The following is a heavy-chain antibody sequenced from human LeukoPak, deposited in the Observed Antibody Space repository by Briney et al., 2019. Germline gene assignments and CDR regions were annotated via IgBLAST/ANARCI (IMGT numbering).Heavy chain of an antibody. Sequence: SVKVSCKASGGTFISYAISWVRQAPGQGLEWMGGIIPIFGTANYAQKFQGRVTITADKSTSTAYMELSSLRSEDTAVYYCARGRGDYCTNGVCPYGIVFDYWGQGTLVTVSS. CDR3: ARGRGDYCTNGVCPYGIVFDY. J-gene: IGHJ4*02. CDR2: IIPIFGTA. V-gene: IGHV1-69*06. D-gene: IGHD2-8*01. CDR1: GGTFISYA.